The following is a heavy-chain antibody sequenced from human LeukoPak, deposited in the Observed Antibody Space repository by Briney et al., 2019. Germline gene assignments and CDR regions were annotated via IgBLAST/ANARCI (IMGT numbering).Heavy chain of an antibody. CDR2: TYYRSKLYN. D-gene: IGHD6-19*01. CDR3: ARDSVAGFDY. Sequence: QTLSLTCALSGDTLSSNSAAWHWIRQSPSRGLEWLGRTYYRSKLYNDYAVSVRNRITINPDTSKYQFSLQLSSVTPEDTAVYYCARDSVAGFDYWGQGTLVTVSS. J-gene: IGHJ4*02. V-gene: IGHV6-1*01. CDR1: GDTLSSNSAA.